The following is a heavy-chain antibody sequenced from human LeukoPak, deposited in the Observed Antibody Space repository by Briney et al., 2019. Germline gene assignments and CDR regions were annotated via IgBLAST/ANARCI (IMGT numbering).Heavy chain of an antibody. D-gene: IGHD3-22*01. Sequence: PSDTLSLTCTVSGASISDYYWTWIRQPPRKGLEWIGYIYYSGSTNYNRSLKSRVTLSVDTSNNHVSLKVNSVTAADTAVYYCARVKDYYDSSGPLYFDSWGQGTLVTVSS. CDR2: IYYSGST. CDR3: ARVKDYYDSSGPLYFDS. J-gene: IGHJ4*02. CDR1: GASISDYY. V-gene: IGHV4-59*07.